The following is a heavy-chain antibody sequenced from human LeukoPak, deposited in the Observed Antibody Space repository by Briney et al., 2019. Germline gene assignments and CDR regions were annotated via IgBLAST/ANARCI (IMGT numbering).Heavy chain of an antibody. V-gene: IGHV3-7*01. CDR1: KFAFSTSA. D-gene: IGHD6-13*01. CDR2: IKQDGSEK. Sequence: GGSLRLSCAASKFAFSTSAMSWVRQAPGKGLEWVANIKQDGSEKYYVDSAKGRFTISRDNAKNSLYLQMNSLRAEDTAVYYCATDLGSSRPNFWGQGTLVTVSS. CDR3: ATDLGSSRPNF. J-gene: IGHJ4*02.